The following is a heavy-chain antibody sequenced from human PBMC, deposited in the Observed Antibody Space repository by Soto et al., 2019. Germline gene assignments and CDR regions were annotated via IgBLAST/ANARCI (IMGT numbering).Heavy chain of an antibody. D-gene: IGHD6-13*01. J-gene: IGHJ4*02. CDR3: ARFRTNSRGIAAAGSPQYYFGY. V-gene: IGHV3-53*04. Sequence: GGSLRLSCAASGFTVSSNYMSWVRQAPGKGLEWVSVIYSGGSTYYADSVKGRFTISRHNSKNTLYLQMNSLRSEDTAVYYCARFRTNSRGIAAAGSPQYYFGYWGQGTLGTVSS. CDR2: IYSGGST. CDR1: GFTVSSNY.